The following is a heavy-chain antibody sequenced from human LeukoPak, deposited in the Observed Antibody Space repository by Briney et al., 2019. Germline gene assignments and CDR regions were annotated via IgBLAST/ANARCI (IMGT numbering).Heavy chain of an antibody. CDR3: AKATQTHWGGLAFDI. J-gene: IGHJ3*02. D-gene: IGHD7-27*01. Sequence: GGSLRLSCAASGFTVSSNEMSWVRQAPGKGLEWVSSISGGSTYYADSRKGRFTISRDNSKNTLYLQMNSLRAEDTAVYYCAKATQTHWGGLAFDIWGQGTMVTVSS. CDR1: GFTVSSNE. CDR2: ISGGST. V-gene: IGHV3-38-3*01.